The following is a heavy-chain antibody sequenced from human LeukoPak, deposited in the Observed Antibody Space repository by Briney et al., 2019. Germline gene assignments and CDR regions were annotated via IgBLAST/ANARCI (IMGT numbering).Heavy chain of an antibody. CDR1: GGTFSSYA. D-gene: IGHD6-13*01. CDR2: IIPIFGTA. V-gene: IGHV1-69*05. J-gene: IGHJ6*03. CDR3: ASGSGSPVSYYYYMDV. Sequence: SVKVSCKASGGTFSSYAISWVRQAPGQGLEWMGGIIPIFGTANYAQKFQGRVTITTDESTSIAYMELSSLRSEDTAVYYCASGSGSPVSYYYYMDVWGKGTTVTVSS.